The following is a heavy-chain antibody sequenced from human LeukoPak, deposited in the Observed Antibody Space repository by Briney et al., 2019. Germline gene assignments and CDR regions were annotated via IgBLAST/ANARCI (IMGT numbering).Heavy chain of an antibody. CDR2: INHSGST. D-gene: IGHD3-9*01. J-gene: IGHJ6*03. Sequence: SETLSLTCAVYGGSFSGYYWSWIRQPPGKGLEWIGEINHSGSTNYNPSLKSRVTISVDTSKNQFSLKLSSVTAADTAVYYCVRKSIYYYYYYMDVWGKGTTVTISS. V-gene: IGHV4-34*01. CDR3: VRKSIYYYYYYMDV. CDR1: GGSFSGYY.